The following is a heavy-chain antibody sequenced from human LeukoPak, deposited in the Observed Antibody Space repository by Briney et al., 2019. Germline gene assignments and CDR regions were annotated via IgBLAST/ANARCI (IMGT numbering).Heavy chain of an antibody. CDR1: GYTFTSYG. D-gene: IGHD5-12*01. CDR3: ARQRWLRLNWFDP. J-gene: IGHJ5*02. V-gene: IGHV1-18*01. Sequence: GASVKVSCKASGYTFTSYGIRWVRRAPGQRLGWLGGISAYNGNKNYAQKLQGRVTMTTDTSTSTVYMELRSLRSDDTAVYYCARQRWLRLNWFDPWGQGTLVTVSS. CDR2: ISAYNGNK.